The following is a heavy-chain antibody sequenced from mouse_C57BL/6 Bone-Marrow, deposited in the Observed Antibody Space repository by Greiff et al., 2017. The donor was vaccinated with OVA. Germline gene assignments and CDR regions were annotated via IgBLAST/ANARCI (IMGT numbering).Heavy chain of an antibody. CDR1: GYAFSSSW. D-gene: IGHD3-2*02. V-gene: IGHV1-82*01. CDR2: IYPGDGDT. CDR3: ARRGDSSGYRFDY. J-gene: IGHJ2*01. Sequence: VQLQESGPELVKPGASVKISCKASGYAFSSSWMNWVKQRPGKGLEWIGRIYPGDGDTNYNGKFKGKATLTADKSSSTAYMQLSSLTSEDSAVYFCARRGDSSGYRFDYWGQGTTLTVSS.